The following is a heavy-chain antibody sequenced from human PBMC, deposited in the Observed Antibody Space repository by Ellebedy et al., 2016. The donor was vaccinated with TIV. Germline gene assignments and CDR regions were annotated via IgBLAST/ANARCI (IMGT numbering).Heavy chain of an antibody. Sequence: ASVKVSXXVSGYTLTELSMHWVRQAPGKGLEWMGGFDPEDGETIYAQKFQGRVTMTEDTSTDTAYMELSSLRSEDTSVYYCATGYNWKSRYWGQGTLVTVSS. D-gene: IGHD1-20*01. CDR1: GYTLTELS. J-gene: IGHJ4*02. CDR3: ATGYNWKSRY. CDR2: FDPEDGET. V-gene: IGHV1-24*01.